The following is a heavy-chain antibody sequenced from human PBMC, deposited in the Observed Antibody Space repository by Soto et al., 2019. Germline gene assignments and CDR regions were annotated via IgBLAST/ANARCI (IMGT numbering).Heavy chain of an antibody. CDR2: IIPIFGTA. CDR3: ARAEVVVVVPAAIHYYYGMDV. J-gene: IGHJ6*02. CDR1: GGTFSSYA. D-gene: IGHD2-2*01. Sequence: SVKVSCKASGGTFSSYAISWVRQAPGQGLEWMGGIIPIFGTANYAQKFQGRVTITADKSTSTAYMELSSLRSEDTAVYYCARAEVVVVVPAAIHYYYGMDVWGQGTTVTVS. V-gene: IGHV1-69*06.